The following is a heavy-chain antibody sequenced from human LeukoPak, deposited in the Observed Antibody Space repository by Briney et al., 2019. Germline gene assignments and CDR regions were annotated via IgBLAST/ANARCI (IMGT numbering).Heavy chain of an antibody. Sequence: ASVKVSRKASGYTLTAYYLHWVRQAPGQGLEWMGRINPNSGGTTYAQKFQGRVTMTRDTSIGTAYMELSSLRSDDTAVYYCARPHYESSGLYVDAFDIWGQGTMVTASS. CDR1: GYTLTAYY. J-gene: IGHJ3*02. V-gene: IGHV1-2*06. CDR2: INPNSGGT. CDR3: ARPHYESSGLYVDAFDI. D-gene: IGHD3-22*01.